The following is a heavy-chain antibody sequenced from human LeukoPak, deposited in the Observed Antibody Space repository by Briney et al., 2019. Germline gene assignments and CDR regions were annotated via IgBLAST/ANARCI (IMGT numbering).Heavy chain of an antibody. V-gene: IGHV4-34*01. D-gene: IGHD6-13*01. CDR1: GGSFSGYY. CDR2: INHSGST. Sequence: PSETLSLTCAVYGGSFSGYYWSWIRQPPGKGLEWIGEINHSGSTSYNPSLKSRVTISVDTSKNQFSLKLSSVTAADTAVYYCARGNVIAAAPFDYWGQGTLVTVSS. CDR3: ARGNVIAAAPFDY. J-gene: IGHJ4*02.